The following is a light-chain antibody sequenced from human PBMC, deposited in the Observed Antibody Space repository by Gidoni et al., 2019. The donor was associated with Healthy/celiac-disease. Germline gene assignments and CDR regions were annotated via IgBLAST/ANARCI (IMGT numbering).Light chain of an antibody. CDR2: DAS. CDR3: QQRSNWPLT. Sequence: SPATLSLSPGERATLSCRASQSVSSYLAWYQQKPGQAPRLLIYDASNRATGIPGRFSGSGSGTDFTLTISSLEPEDFAVYYCQQRSNWPLTFGGGTKVEIK. J-gene: IGKJ4*01. CDR1: QSVSSY. V-gene: IGKV3-11*01.